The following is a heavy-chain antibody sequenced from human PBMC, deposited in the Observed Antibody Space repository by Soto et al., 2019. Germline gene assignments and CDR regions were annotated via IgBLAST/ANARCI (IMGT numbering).Heavy chain of an antibody. D-gene: IGHD6-13*01. Sequence: SETLSLTCAVYGGSFSGYYWSWIRQPPGKGLEWIGEINHSGSTNYNPSLKSRVTISVDTSKNQFSLKLSSVTAADTAVYYCARGGVAAAGGPYYYYYMDVWGKGTTVTVSS. CDR3: ARGGVAAAGGPYYYYYMDV. V-gene: IGHV4-34*01. J-gene: IGHJ6*03. CDR2: INHSGST. CDR1: GGSFSGYY.